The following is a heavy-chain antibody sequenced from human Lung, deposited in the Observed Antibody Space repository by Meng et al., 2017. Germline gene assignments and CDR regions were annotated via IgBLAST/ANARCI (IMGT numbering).Heavy chain of an antibody. CDR2: INHSGST. V-gene: IGHV4-34*01. J-gene: IGHJ4*02. CDR3: ARGPTTMAHDFDY. D-gene: IGHD4-11*01. CDR1: VGAVSGYD. Sequence: QAQVQQWGAGLLMPSQTLSLTCVFSVGAVSGYDWSWIRQPPGKGLEWLGEINHSGSTNYNPSLESRATISVDTSQNNLSLKLSSVTAADSAVYYCARGPTTMAHDFDYWGQGTLVTVSS.